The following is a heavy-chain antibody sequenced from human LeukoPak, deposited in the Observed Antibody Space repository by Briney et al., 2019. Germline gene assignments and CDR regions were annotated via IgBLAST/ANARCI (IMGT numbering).Heavy chain of an antibody. Sequence: GGSLRLSCAASGSTFSSYAMSWVRQAPGKGLEWVSAISGSGGGTYYADSVKGRFTISRDNSKNTLYLQMNSLRDEDTAVYFCARDLISGHYTFDYWGRGTLVTVSS. CDR2: ISGSGGGT. V-gene: IGHV3-23*01. J-gene: IGHJ4*02. CDR1: GSTFSSYA. D-gene: IGHD1-26*01. CDR3: ARDLISGHYTFDY.